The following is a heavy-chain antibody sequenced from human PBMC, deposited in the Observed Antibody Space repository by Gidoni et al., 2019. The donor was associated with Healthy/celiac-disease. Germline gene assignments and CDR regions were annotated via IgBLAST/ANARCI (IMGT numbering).Heavy chain of an antibody. CDR3: ARDVVVPAALDYYYGMDV. D-gene: IGHD2-2*01. Sequence: EVQLVESGGGLVKPGGSLRLSWAASGFTFSSYSMNWVRKAPGKGLEWVSSISISSSYIYYADSVKGRFTISRDNAKNSLYLQMNSLSAEDTAVYYCARDVVVPAALDYYYGMDVWGQGTTVTVSS. V-gene: IGHV3-21*01. CDR2: ISISSSYI. CDR1: GFTFSSYS. J-gene: IGHJ6*02.